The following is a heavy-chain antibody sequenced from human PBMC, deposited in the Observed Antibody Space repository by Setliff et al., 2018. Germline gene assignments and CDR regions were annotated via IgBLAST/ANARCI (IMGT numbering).Heavy chain of an antibody. D-gene: IGHD6-13*01. J-gene: IGHJ4*02. Sequence: GASVKVSCKVAGGTFSNHAISWVRQAPGQGLEWMGLIKPGIDTATYAQKFQGRVTMTRDTSTSTVYMEINSLRPDDTAVYFCARGGVAAAGKKGVFEHWGQGTLVTVSS. CDR2: IKPGIDTA. CDR1: GGTFSNHA. CDR3: ARGGVAAAGKKGVFEH. V-gene: IGHV1-46*01.